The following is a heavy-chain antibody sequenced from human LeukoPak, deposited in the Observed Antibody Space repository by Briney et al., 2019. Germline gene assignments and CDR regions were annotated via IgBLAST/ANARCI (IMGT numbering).Heavy chain of an antibody. Sequence: SETLSLTCSVSDDSITMYYWSWIRQPAGKGLEWIGRIYTSGSTYYNPSLKSRVTISVDTSKNQFSLKLSSVTAADTAVYYCARGAPDYYDSSGYSLGHMDVWGKGTTVTVSS. J-gene: IGHJ6*03. D-gene: IGHD3-22*01. CDR1: DDSITMYY. CDR2: IYTSGST. CDR3: ARGAPDYYDSSGYSLGHMDV. V-gene: IGHV4-4*07.